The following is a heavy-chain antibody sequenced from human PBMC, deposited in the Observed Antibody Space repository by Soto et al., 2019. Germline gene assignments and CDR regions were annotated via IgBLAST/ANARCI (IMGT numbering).Heavy chain of an antibody. J-gene: IGHJ4*02. D-gene: IGHD5-12*01. V-gene: IGHV4-4*07. CDR1: GGSINTFY. CDR2: IFSSGST. CDR3: AREGSYSAYNFAHGIQLWSFDF. Sequence: LSLTCTVSGGSINTFYWSWVWQPAGKGLEWIGRIFSSGSTSFNPSLESRVAMSVDTSKNHFSLNLSSVTAADMAVYYCAREGSYSAYNFAHGIQLWSFDFWGQGALVTVSS.